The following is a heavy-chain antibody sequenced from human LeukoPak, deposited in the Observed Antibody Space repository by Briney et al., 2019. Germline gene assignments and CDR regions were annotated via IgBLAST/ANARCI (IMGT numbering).Heavy chain of an antibody. CDR3: ARDLAPWGSISYFDY. V-gene: IGHV3-7*05. CDR1: GFTFSRYW. J-gene: IGHJ4*02. CDR2: IKQDGSEK. Sequence: TGGSLRLSCAASGFTFSRYWMSWVRQAPGKGLEWVANIKQDGSEKYYVDSVEGRFTISRDNAKNSLYLQMNSLRAEDTAVYYCARDLAPWGSISYFDYWGQGTLVTVSS. D-gene: IGHD7-27*01.